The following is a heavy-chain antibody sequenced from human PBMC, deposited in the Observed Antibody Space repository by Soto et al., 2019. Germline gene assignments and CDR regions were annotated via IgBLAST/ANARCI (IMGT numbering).Heavy chain of an antibody. D-gene: IGHD3-10*01. J-gene: IGHJ4*02. V-gene: IGHV3-30*18. Sequence: PGGSLRLSCAASGFTFSSYGMHWVRQAPGKGLEWVAVISYDGSNKYYADSVKGRFTISRDNSKNTLYLQMNSLRAEDTAVYYCAKQGLFGPFDYWSQGTLATDS. CDR1: GFTFSSYG. CDR2: ISYDGSNK. CDR3: AKQGLFGPFDY.